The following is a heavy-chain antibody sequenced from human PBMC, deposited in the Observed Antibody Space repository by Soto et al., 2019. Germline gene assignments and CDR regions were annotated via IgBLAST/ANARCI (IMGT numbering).Heavy chain of an antibody. CDR1: GGSFSGYY. J-gene: IGHJ4*02. CDR2: INRSGST. CDR3: ASGVGSSKFFDY. V-gene: IGHV4-34*01. Sequence: SETLSLTCAVYGGSFSGYYWSWIRQPPGKGLEWIGEINRSGSTNYNPALKRRVTISLDTSKNQFSLKLSAVNDAATDVYYCASGVGSSKFFDYWGQGTMVTVSS. D-gene: IGHD6-6*01.